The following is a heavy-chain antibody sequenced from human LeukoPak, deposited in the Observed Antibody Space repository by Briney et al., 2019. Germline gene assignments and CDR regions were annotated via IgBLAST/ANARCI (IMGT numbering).Heavy chain of an antibody. CDR3: AKAFHPAVGALHPNWFDP. Sequence: GGSLRLSCATSGFTFTNYAMHWVRQAPGKGLEWVSGISWNSGSIGYADSVKGRFTISRDNAKNSLYLQMNSLRAEDTALYYCAKAFHPAVGALHPNWFDPWGQGTLVTVSS. CDR1: GFTFTNYA. V-gene: IGHV3-9*01. D-gene: IGHD1-26*01. CDR2: ISWNSGSI. J-gene: IGHJ5*02.